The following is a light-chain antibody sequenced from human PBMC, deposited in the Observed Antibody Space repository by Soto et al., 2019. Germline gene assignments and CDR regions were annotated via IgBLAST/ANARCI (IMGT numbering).Light chain of an antibody. J-gene: IGKJ4*01. CDR2: DAS. CDR3: QQRTTWPLT. CDR1: QSISSH. Sequence: EIVLTQSPATVSLSPGDWATLSCRASQSISSHLAWYQQKPGQAPRLLMYDASNRATGIPARFSGSGSGTDFTLTISNLEPEDFAVYYCQQRTTWPLTFGGGTMVEIK. V-gene: IGKV3-11*01.